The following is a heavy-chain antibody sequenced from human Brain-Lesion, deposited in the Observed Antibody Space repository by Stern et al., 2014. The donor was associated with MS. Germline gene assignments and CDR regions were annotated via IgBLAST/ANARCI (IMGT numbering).Heavy chain of an antibody. D-gene: IGHD1-26*01. Sequence: VQLVESGAEVRKPGSSVNVSCKASEYTFTYRYLHWVRQATGQELEWMGWITPFNGNTLYAQKFQDRVTITADRSLSTAYMELSSLKSEDTAMYFCAQSGNYDWYFDLWGRGTLVTVSS. V-gene: IGHV1-45*02. CDR3: AQSGNYDWYFDL. CDR1: EYTFTYRY. CDR2: ITPFNGNT. J-gene: IGHJ2*01.